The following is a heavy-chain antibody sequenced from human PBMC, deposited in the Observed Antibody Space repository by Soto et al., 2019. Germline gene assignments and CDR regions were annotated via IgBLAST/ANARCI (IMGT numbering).Heavy chain of an antibody. J-gene: IGHJ6*02. Sequence: SETLSLTCTVSGGFVNSDAHSWSWIRQTPGKRLEWIGFIYSGGSTKNPSLRSRVTMSVDTSKNQFSLKLRSVIVADTAVYHCARFVRSCSATTCSTRADVWGQGITVTVSS. V-gene: IGHV4-61*08. CDR1: GGFVNSDAHS. CDR3: ARFVRSCSATTCSTRADV. D-gene: IGHD2-2*01. CDR2: IYSGGST.